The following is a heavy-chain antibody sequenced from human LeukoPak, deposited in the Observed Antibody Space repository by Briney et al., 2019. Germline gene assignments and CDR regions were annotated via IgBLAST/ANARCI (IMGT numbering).Heavy chain of an antibody. CDR2: ISAYNGNT. V-gene: IGHV1-18*01. CDR1: GYTFTSYG. CDR3: ARDLSIAVADPFDY. J-gene: IGHJ4*02. Sequence: ASVRVSCKASGYTFTSYGISWVRQAPGQGLEWMGWISAYNGNTNYAQKLQGRVTMTTDTSTSTAYMELRSLRSDDTAVYYCARDLSIAVADPFDYWGQGTLVTVSS. D-gene: IGHD6-19*01.